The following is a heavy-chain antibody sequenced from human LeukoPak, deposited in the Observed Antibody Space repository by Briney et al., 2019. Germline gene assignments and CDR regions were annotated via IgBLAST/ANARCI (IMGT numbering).Heavy chain of an antibody. CDR2: ISGSGGGT. CDR1: GFTFSNYA. D-gene: IGHD3-10*01. CDR3: AKDVESGRSADY. Sequence: GGSLRLSCAASGFTFSNYAMSWVRQAPGKGLEWVSTISGSGGGTYYADSVKGRFTLSRDNSMNTLYLQMNSLRAEDTAVYYCAKDVESGRSADYWCQGTLVTVSS. J-gene: IGHJ4*02. V-gene: IGHV3-23*01.